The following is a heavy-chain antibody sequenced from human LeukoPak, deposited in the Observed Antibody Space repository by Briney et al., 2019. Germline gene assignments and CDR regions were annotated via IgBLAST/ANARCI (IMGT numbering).Heavy chain of an antibody. CDR3: ARDIVVVPAVDNWFDP. CDR2: INPIFGTT. CDR1: GGTFSSYA. V-gene: IGHV1-69*06. Sequence: SVNVSCKASGGTFSSYAISQVRQAPGQGLEGMGGINPIFGTTNYAQNLQGRVTITADKSTSTAYMELSSLRSEDTAVYYCARDIVVVPAVDNWFDPWGQGTLVTVSS. J-gene: IGHJ5*02. D-gene: IGHD2-2*01.